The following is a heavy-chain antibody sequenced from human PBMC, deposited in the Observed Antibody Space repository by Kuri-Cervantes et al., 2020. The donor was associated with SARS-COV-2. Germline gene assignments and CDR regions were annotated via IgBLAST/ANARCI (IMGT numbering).Heavy chain of an antibody. D-gene: IGHD3-10*01. CDR1: GGSISSGDYY. Sequence: SETLSLTCTVSGGSISSGDYYWSWIRQPPGKGLEWIVYIYYSGSTYYNPSLKSRVTISVDTSKNQFSLKLSSVTAADTAVYYCARGKGSGRYSKYYFDYWGHGTLVTVSS. CDR3: ARGKGSGRYSKYYFDY. CDR2: IYYSGST. V-gene: IGHV4-30-4*01. J-gene: IGHJ4*01.